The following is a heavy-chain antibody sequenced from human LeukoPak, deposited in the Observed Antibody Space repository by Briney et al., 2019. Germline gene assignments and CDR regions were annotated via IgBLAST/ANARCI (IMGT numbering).Heavy chain of an antibody. Sequence: GGSLRLSCAASGFTFSTYEMNWVRQAPGKGLEWISYIPSSGSTIYYVDSVKGRFTISRDNAKNSLYLRMNSLRVEDTAVYYCAREATGATGYFDYWGQGTLVTVSS. D-gene: IGHD1-26*01. CDR2: IPSSGSTI. J-gene: IGHJ4*02. CDR1: GFTFSTYE. V-gene: IGHV3-48*03. CDR3: AREATGATGYFDY.